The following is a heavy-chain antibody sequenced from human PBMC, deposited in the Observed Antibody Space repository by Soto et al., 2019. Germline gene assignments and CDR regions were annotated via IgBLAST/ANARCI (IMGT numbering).Heavy chain of an antibody. CDR2: IYSGGST. J-gene: IGHJ6*02. Sequence: PGGSLRLSCAASGFTVSSNYMSWVRQAPGKGLEWVSVIYSGGSTYYADSVKGRFTISRDNSKNTLYLQMNSLRAEDTAVYYCARGGLVVSYGMDVWGQGTTVTV. CDR3: ARGGLVVSYGMDV. D-gene: IGHD6-6*01. CDR1: GFTVSSNY. V-gene: IGHV3-53*01.